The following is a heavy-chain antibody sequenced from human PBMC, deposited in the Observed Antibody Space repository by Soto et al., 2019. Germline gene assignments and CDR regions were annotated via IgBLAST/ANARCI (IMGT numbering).Heavy chain of an antibody. Sequence: SQSLXLTCAISGDSVCSNTAAFKWIRSSPSRCLEWLGRTYYRSNWRHDYAVSVKSRITVNPDTSKNHFSLQLNSVTPDDTAVYYCARGVAGTGFDLWGQGTLVTVSS. CDR2: TYYRSNWRH. CDR3: ARGVAGTGFDL. CDR1: GDSVCSNTAA. V-gene: IGHV6-1*01. D-gene: IGHD6-19*01. J-gene: IGHJ4*02.